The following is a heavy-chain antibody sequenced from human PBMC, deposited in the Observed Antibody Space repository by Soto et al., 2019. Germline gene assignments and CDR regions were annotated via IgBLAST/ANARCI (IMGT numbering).Heavy chain of an antibody. CDR3: ARGRYGDY. Sequence: QVHLVQSGTEVKKPGASVKVSCKGSGYDFTTYGITWVLQAPGQGLEWMAWISAHNGNTDYAQKLQGRVTVTRDTSTSTAYMELRSLRSDDTAMYYCARGRYGDYWGQGALVTVSS. CDR1: GYDFTTYG. V-gene: IGHV1-18*01. D-gene: IGHD1-1*01. CDR2: ISAHNGNT. J-gene: IGHJ4*02.